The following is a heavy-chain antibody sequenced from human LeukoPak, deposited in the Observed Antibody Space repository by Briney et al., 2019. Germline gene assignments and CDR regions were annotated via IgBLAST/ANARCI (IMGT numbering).Heavy chain of an antibody. CDR1: GYTFTSYD. D-gene: IGHD6-6*01. V-gene: IGHV1-8*01. J-gene: IGHJ4*02. CDR2: MNPNSGNT. CDR3: VRGVIAARPRRRRSGFDY. Sequence: ASVKVSCKASGYTFTSYDINWVRQATGQGLEWMGWMNPNSGNTGYAQKFQGRVTMTRNTSISTAYMELSSLRSEDTAVYYCVRGVIAARPRRRRSGFDYWGQGTLVTVSS.